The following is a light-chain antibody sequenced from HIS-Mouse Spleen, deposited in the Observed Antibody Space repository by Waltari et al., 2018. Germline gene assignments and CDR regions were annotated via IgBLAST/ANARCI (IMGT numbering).Light chain of an antibody. J-gene: IGLJ2*01. Sequence: SYELTQPPSVSVSPGQTARITCSGDALPKKYAYWYQQKSGQAPVLGSYEDSKRHSGSPGGFSGSSSGTMATWTISGAQVEDEADYYCYSTDSSGNHRVFGGGTKLTVL. V-gene: IGLV3-10*01. CDR3: YSTDSSGNHRV. CDR1: ALPKKY. CDR2: EDS.